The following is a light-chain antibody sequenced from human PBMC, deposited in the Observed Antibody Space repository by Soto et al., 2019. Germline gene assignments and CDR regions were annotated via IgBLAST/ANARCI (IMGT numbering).Light chain of an antibody. CDR1: QNITSSH. V-gene: IGKV3-15*01. J-gene: IGKJ1*01. Sequence: EIVLTQSPGTLSLSPGERATLSCRASQNITSSHIAWYQQKPGQAPRLLIFGASTRATGAPARFSGSGSGTEFTLTISSLQSEDFAVYYCQQYNNWPRTFGQGTKVDIK. CDR2: GAS. CDR3: QQYNNWPRT.